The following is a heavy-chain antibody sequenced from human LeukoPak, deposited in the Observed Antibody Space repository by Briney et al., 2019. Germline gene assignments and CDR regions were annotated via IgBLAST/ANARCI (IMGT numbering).Heavy chain of an antibody. CDR2: INPNSGGT. V-gene: IGHV1-2*02. J-gene: IGHJ4*02. CDR1: GYTFTCYY. Sequence: ASVKVSCKASGYTFTCYYMHWVRQAPGQGLEWMGWINPNSGGTNYAQKFQGRVTMTTDTSTSTAYMELRSLRSDDTAVYYCARAIDSGSYLVDFDYWGQGTLVTVSS. D-gene: IGHD1-26*01. CDR3: ARAIDSGSYLVDFDY.